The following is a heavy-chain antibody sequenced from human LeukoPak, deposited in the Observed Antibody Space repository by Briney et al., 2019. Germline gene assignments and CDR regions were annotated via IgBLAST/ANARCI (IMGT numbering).Heavy chain of an antibody. V-gene: IGHV3-48*02. CDR2: ISRSSSTI. Sequence: GGSLRLSCAASGLTFSTSSMHWVRQAPGKGLEWVSYISRSSSTIYYADSVKGRFTISRDNAKNSLYLQMNSLRDEDTAVYYCARGYCSGGSCYSGYWGQGTLVTVSS. CDR3: ARGYCSGGSCYSGY. D-gene: IGHD2-15*01. J-gene: IGHJ4*02. CDR1: GLTFSTSS.